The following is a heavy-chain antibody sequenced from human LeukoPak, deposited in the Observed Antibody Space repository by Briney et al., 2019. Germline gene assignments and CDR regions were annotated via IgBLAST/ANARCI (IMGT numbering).Heavy chain of an antibody. D-gene: IGHD6-19*01. J-gene: IGHJ4*02. CDR2: IIPIFGTA. V-gene: IGHV1-69*06. Sequence: ASVKVSCKASGGTFSSYAISWVRQAPGQGLEWMGGIIPIFGTANYAQKFQGRVTITADKSTSTAYMELSSLRSEDTAVYYCARGGQWLAEFDYWGQGTLVTVSS. CDR3: ARGGQWLAEFDY. CDR1: GGTFSSYA.